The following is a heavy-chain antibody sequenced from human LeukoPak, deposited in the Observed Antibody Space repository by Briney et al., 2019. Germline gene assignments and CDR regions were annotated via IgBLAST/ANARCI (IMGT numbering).Heavy chain of an antibody. CDR3: ASLEYKYSF. Sequence: GGSLRLSCEASGVTFSDFWMTWVRQAPGKGLEWVATMNQDESQKYYVDSVKGRFTISRDNAKNALFLQMNSLRGEDTATYYCASLEYKYSFGGQGTLVTVSS. V-gene: IGHV3-7*01. CDR2: MNQDESQK. CDR1: GVTFSDFW. J-gene: IGHJ4*02. D-gene: IGHD2/OR15-2a*01.